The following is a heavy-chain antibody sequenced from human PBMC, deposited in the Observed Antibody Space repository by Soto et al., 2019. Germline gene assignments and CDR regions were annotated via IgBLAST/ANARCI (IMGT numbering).Heavy chain of an antibody. V-gene: IGHV3-33*01. CDR2: IWYDGSNK. CDR3: ARESRWLASAYYCGMGV. CDR1: GFTFSSYG. D-gene: IGHD6-19*01. Sequence: QVQLVESGGGVVQPGRSLRLSCAASGFTFSSYGMHWVRQAPGKGLEWVAVIWYDGSNKYYADSVKGRVTISRDNSKNTMCRQMNSVRAEDTAVCYCARESRWLASAYYCGMGVWGQGTTVTGSS. J-gene: IGHJ6*02.